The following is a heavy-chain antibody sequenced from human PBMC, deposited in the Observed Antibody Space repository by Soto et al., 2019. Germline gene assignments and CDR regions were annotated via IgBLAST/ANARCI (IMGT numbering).Heavy chain of an antibody. CDR3: ARGGVVEPLYYYYGMDV. V-gene: IGHV3-30-3*01. Sequence: WSLRLSCAASGFTFSSYAMHWVRQAPGKXLEWVAVISYDGSNKYYADSVKGRFTISRDNSKNTLYLQMNSLRAEDTAVYYCARGGVVEPLYYYYGMDVWGQGTTVTVSS. J-gene: IGHJ6*02. CDR2: ISYDGSNK. CDR1: GFTFSSYA. D-gene: IGHD2-15*01.